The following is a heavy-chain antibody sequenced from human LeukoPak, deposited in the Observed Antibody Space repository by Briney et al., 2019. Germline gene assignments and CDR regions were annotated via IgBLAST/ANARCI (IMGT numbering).Heavy chain of an antibody. Sequence: SETLSLTCTVSGGSISSYYWSWIRQSPGKGLEWIGYIYYSGSTNYNPSLKSRVTISVDTSKNQFSLKLSSVTAADTAVYYCARHVREYSSLGYWGQGTLVTVSS. CDR1: GGSISSYY. CDR3: ARHVREYSSLGY. J-gene: IGHJ4*02. D-gene: IGHD6-6*01. CDR2: IYYSGST. V-gene: IGHV4-59*08.